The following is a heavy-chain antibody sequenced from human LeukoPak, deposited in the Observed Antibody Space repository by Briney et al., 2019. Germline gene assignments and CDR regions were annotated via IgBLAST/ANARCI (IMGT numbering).Heavy chain of an antibody. J-gene: IGHJ5*02. CDR2: ISGGGGTT. CDR1: GFTFSSYA. Sequence: PGGSPRLSCAASGFTFSSYAMSWVRQAPGKGLEWVSIISGGGGTTSYADSVKGRFTISRDNSKNTLYLQMNSLRAEDTAVYYCAKKEVTTTGNNWFDPWGQGTLVTVSS. CDR3: AKKEVTTTGNNWFDP. D-gene: IGHD1-1*01. V-gene: IGHV3-23*01.